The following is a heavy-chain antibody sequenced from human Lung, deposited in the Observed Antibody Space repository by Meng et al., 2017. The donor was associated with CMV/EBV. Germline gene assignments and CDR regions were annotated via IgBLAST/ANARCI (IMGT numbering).Heavy chain of an antibody. CDR1: NRNTYY. CDR2: FYYSGST. Sequence: NRNTYYWGWIRQPPGKGLELIGSFYYSGSTYYNPSLKSRVTMSIDTSKNQFSLKLSSVTAADTAVYYCARGGVLLWFGELLPNWFDPWGQGTLVTVSS. J-gene: IGHJ5*02. D-gene: IGHD3-10*01. CDR3: ARGGVLLWFGELLPNWFDP. V-gene: IGHV4-39*07.